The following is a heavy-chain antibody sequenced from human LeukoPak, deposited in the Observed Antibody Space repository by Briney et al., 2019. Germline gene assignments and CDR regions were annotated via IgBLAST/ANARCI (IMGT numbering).Heavy chain of an antibody. D-gene: IGHD2-15*01. CDR3: TTEGYCSGGSCYIYFQH. CDR1: GFTFSNAW. Sequence: PGGSLRLSCAASGFTFSNAWMSWVRQAPGKGLEGVGRIKSKTDGGTTDYAAPVKGRFTISRDDSKNTLYLQMNSLKTEDTAVYYCTTEGYCSGGSCYIYFQHWGQGTLVTVSS. V-gene: IGHV3-15*01. J-gene: IGHJ1*01. CDR2: IKSKTDGGTT.